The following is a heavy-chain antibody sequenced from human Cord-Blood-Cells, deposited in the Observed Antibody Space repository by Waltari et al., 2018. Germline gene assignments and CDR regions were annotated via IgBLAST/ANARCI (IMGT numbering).Heavy chain of an antibody. CDR3: ARREAFDI. Sequence: QLQLQESGPGLVKPSETLSLTCTVPGGPISSSSYYWGWIRQPPGKGLEWIGSIYYSGSTYYNPSLKSRVTISVDTSKNQFSLKLSSVTAADTAVYYCARREAFDIWGQGTMVTVSS. V-gene: IGHV4-39*01. CDR1: GGPISSSSYY. CDR2: IYYSGST. J-gene: IGHJ3*02.